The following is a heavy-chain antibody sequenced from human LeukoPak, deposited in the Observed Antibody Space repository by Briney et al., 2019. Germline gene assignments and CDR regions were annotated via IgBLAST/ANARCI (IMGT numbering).Heavy chain of an antibody. Sequence: GGSLRLSCAASGFTFDDYAMHWVRQAPGKGLEWVSGISWNSGSIGYADSVKGRFTISRDNAKNSLYLQMNSLRAEDTALYYCAKGYFHYDILTGLNWFDPWGQGTLVTVSS. CDR2: ISWNSGSI. D-gene: IGHD3-9*01. V-gene: IGHV3-9*01. CDR1: GFTFDDYA. J-gene: IGHJ5*02. CDR3: AKGYFHYDILTGLNWFDP.